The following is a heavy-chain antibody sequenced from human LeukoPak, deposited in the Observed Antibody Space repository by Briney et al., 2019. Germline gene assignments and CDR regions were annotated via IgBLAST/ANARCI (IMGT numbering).Heavy chain of an antibody. CDR3: AKVRYDSSGCQSPYFDY. D-gene: IGHD3-22*01. CDR2: ISGSGGSA. Sequence: GGSLRLSCAASGFTFSSYAMSWVRQAPGKGLEWVSAISGSGGSAYYADSVKGRFTISRDNSRNTLYPQMNSLRAEDTAVYYCAKVRYDSSGCQSPYFDYWGQGTLVTVSS. CDR1: GFTFSSYA. J-gene: IGHJ4*02. V-gene: IGHV3-23*01.